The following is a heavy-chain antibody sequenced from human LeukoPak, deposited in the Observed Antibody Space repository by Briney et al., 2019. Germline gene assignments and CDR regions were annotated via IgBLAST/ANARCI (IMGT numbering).Heavy chain of an antibody. Sequence: SKTLSLTCTVSGGSISSYYWSWVRQPAGKGLEWIGRIYTSGSTNYNPSLKSRVTMSVDTSKNQFSLKLSSVTAADTAVYYCARGGYYGSGNDFRFDPWGQGTLVTVSS. J-gene: IGHJ5*02. CDR3: ARGGYYGSGNDFRFDP. CDR1: GGSISSYY. CDR2: IYTSGST. V-gene: IGHV4-4*07. D-gene: IGHD3-10*01.